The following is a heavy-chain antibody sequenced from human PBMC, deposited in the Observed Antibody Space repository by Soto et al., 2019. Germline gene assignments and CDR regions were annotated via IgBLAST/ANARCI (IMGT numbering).Heavy chain of an antibody. CDR1: GFTFSSYA. CDR2: ISGSGGST. CDR3: AKDELYIWGSYPHPGQVAY. V-gene: IGHV3-23*01. Sequence: PGGSLRLSCAASGFTFSSYAMSWVRQAPGKGLEWVSAISGSGGSTYYADSVKGRFTISRDNSKNTLYLQMNSLRAEDTAVYYCAKDELYIWGSYPHPGQVAYWGQGTLVTVSS. J-gene: IGHJ4*02. D-gene: IGHD3-16*02.